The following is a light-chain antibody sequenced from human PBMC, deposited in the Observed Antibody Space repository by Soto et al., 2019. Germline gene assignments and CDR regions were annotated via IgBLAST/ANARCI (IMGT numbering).Light chain of an antibody. J-gene: IGLJ1*01. CDR1: SSDVGGYNY. CDR2: EVS. CDR3: SSYTTTSTPCV. V-gene: IGLV2-14*01. Sequence: QSALAQPASVSGSPGQSITISCTGTSSDVGGYNYVSWHQQHPGKAPKLIIYEVSHRPSGASNHFSGYKSGNTASLTISGLQAEDEADYYCSSYTTTSTPCVFGTGTKVTVL.